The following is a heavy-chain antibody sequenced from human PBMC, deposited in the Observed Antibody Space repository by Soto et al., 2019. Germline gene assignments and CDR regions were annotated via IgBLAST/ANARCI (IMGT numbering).Heavy chain of an antibody. D-gene: IGHD5-12*01. V-gene: IGHV4-39*01. CDR1: GGSISSSGYY. J-gene: IGHJ4*02. CDR2: IYYSGST. Sequence: QLQLQESGPGLVKPSETLSLTCTVSGGSISSSGYYWGWIRQPPGKGLEWIGSIYYSGSTYYNPSLKSRVTISVDTSKNQFSLKLSSVTAADTAVYYCASRRWLQKSFDYWGQGTLVTVSS. CDR3: ASRRWLQKSFDY.